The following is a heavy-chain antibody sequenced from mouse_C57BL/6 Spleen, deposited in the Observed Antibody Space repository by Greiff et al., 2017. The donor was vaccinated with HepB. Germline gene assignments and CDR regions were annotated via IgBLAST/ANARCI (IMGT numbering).Heavy chain of an antibody. V-gene: IGHV5-6*01. J-gene: IGHJ3*01. D-gene: IGHD2-2*01. CDR1: GFTFSSYG. CDR2: ISSGGSYT. Sequence: DVQLVESGGDLVKPGGSLKLSCAASGFTFSSYGMSWVRQTPDKRLEWVATISSGGSYTYYPDSVKGRFTISRDNAKNTLYLQMSSLKSEDTAMYYCARQSTMVTFAYWGQGTLVTVSA. CDR3: ARQSTMVTFAY.